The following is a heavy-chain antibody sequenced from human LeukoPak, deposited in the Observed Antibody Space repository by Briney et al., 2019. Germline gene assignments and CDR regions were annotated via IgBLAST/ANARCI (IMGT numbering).Heavy chain of an antibody. Sequence: GGSLRLSCAASGFTFSNYGMHWVRQAPGKGLEWVAVISYDGSNKYYADSVKGRFTISRDNSKNTLYLQMNSLRAEDTAVYYCAKKFIGAFDIWGQGTMVTVSS. V-gene: IGHV3-30*18. CDR1: GFTFSNYG. J-gene: IGHJ3*02. D-gene: IGHD2-15*01. CDR2: ISYDGSNK. CDR3: AKKFIGAFDI.